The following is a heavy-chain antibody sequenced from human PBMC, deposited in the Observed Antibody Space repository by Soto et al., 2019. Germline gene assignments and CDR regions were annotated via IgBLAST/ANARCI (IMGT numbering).Heavy chain of an antibody. CDR1: GFTFDDYA. V-gene: IGHV3-9*01. Sequence: GGSLRLSCAASGFTFDDYAMHWFRQAPGKCLEWVSGSSWNSGSIGYADSVKGRFNISRDNGKRCLYLQMNSLRAEDTALYYCAKDRGSSSRWYELWFETRGQGTLVNV. J-gene: IGHJ5*02. CDR3: AKDRGSSSRWYELWFET. D-gene: IGHD6-13*01. CDR2: SSWNSGSI.